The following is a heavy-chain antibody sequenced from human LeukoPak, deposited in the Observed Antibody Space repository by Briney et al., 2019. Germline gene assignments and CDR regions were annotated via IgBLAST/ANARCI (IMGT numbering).Heavy chain of an antibody. J-gene: IGHJ4*02. CDR3: TRDRSRAEDD. Sequence: PSETLSLTCAVYGGSFSGYYWSWIRQPPGKGLEWIGEINHSGSTNYNPSLKSRFTISRDNANNLLYLQMNSLRGEDSAVYYCTRDRSRAEDDWGQGTLVTVSS. CDR1: GGSFSGYY. CDR2: INHSGST. V-gene: IGHV4-34*01. D-gene: IGHD1-14*01.